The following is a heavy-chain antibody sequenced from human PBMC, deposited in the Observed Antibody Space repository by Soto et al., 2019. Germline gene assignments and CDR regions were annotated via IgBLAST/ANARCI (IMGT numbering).Heavy chain of an antibody. V-gene: IGHV4-31*03. Sequence: QVQLQESGPGLVKPSQTLSLTCSVSGGSISSGGYYWSWIRQHPEKGLEWIGYIYYSGSTNYNPSLKSRVIISVDTSSNRFSLDLRSXXXADTAIYYCARHSASWQWFDYWGQGTLVTVSS. CDR3: ARHSASWQWFDY. D-gene: IGHD1-26*01. CDR1: GGSISSGGYY. CDR2: IYYSGST. J-gene: IGHJ5*01.